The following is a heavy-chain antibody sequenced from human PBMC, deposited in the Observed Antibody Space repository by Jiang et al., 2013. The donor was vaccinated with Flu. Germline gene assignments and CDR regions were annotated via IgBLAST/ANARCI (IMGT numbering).Heavy chain of an antibody. CDR3: AGGLVVPAAMVTRFDY. J-gene: IGHJ4*02. Sequence: PPGKGLEWIGEINHSGSTNYNPSLKSRVTISVDTSKNQFSLKLSSVTAADTAVYYCAGGLVVPAAMVTRFDYWGQGTLVTVSS. D-gene: IGHD2-2*01. CDR2: INHSGST. V-gene: IGHV4-34*01.